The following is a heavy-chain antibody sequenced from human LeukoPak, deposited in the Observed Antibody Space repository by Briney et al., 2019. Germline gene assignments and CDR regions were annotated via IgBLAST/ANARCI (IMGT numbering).Heavy chain of an antibody. J-gene: IGHJ5*02. CDR2: IYHSGST. CDR3: ARTFWRNWFDP. CDR1: GYSISSGYY. V-gene: IGHV4-38-2*02. Sequence: PSETLSLTCTVSGYSISSGYYWGWIRQPPGKGLEWIGSIYHSGSTNYNPSLKSRVTISVDKSKNQFSLKLSSVTAADTAVYYCARTFWRNWFDPWGQGTLVTVSS.